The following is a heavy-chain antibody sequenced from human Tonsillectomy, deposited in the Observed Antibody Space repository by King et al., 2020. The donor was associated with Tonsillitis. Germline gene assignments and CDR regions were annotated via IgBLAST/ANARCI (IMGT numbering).Heavy chain of an antibody. D-gene: IGHD3-22*01. CDR2: IDPHDSYT. J-gene: IGHJ3*02. V-gene: IGHV5-10-1*03. CDR1: GYSFTNYW. CDR3: ARHPYYYDYSVYSPAGDNAFDI. Sequence: VQLVQSGAEVKKPGESLRISCKGSGYSFTNYWISWLRQMPGKGLEWMGRIDPHDSYTNYSPSFQGHVTISTAKSISNAYLQWSSLKASDTAMYYCARHPYYYDYSVYSPAGDNAFDIWGQGTMVTVSS.